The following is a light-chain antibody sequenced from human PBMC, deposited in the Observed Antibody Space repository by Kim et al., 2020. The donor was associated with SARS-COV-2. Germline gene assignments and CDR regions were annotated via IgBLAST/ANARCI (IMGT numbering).Light chain of an antibody. V-gene: IGKV3-15*01. CDR1: QSVSSN. CDR3: QQYNSWLS. CDR2: GAS. J-gene: IGKJ1*01. Sequence: FVSPGERATLSCRASQSVSSNLAWYQQIPGQAPRLLIYGASTRATGIPARFSGSGSGTEFTLTISSLQSEDFAVYYCQQYNSWLSFGQGTKVDIK.